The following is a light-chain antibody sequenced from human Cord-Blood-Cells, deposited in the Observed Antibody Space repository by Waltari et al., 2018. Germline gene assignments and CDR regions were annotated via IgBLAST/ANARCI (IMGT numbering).Light chain of an antibody. CDR2: DVS. J-gene: IGLJ3*02. CDR1: LSDGGGYNY. CDR3: SSYTSSSTWV. Sequence: QSALTQPASVSGSPGQSITISCTGTLSDGGGYNYVSWYQQHPGKAPKLMIYDVSKRPSGVSNRFSGSKSGNTASLTISGLQAEDEADYYCSSYTSSSTWVFGGGTKLTVL. V-gene: IGLV2-14*01.